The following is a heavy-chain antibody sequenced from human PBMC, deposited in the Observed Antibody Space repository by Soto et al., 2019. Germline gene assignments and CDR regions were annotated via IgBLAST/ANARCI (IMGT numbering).Heavy chain of an antibody. D-gene: IGHD2-15*01. CDR2: IYYSGST. V-gene: IGHV4-39*01. Sequence: SETLSLTCTVSGGSISSSSYYWGWIRQPPGKGLEWIGSIYYSGSTYYNPSLKSRVTISVDTSKNQFSLKLSSVTAADTAVYYCARHEGRGVAAIKAFDIWGQGTVVTVSS. CDR1: GGSISSSSYY. CDR3: ARHEGRGVAAIKAFDI. J-gene: IGHJ3*02.